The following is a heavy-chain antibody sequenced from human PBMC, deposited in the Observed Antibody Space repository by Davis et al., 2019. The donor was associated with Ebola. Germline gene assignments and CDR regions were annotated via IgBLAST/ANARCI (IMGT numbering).Heavy chain of an antibody. J-gene: IGHJ4*02. CDR1: GFSLRNARMG. CDR3: ARYDFWSGYLDY. Sequence: SGPTLVKPTETLTLTCTVSGFSLRNARMGVSWIRQPPGKALEWLAHIFSNDEKSYSTSLKSRLTISKDTSKSQVVLTMTSVDPVDTATYYCARYDFWSGYLDYWGQGTLVTVSS. V-gene: IGHV2-26*01. CDR2: IFSNDEK. D-gene: IGHD3-3*01.